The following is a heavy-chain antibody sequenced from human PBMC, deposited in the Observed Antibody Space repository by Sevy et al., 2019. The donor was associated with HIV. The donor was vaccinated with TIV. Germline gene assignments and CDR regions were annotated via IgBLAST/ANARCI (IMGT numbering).Heavy chain of an antibody. CDR2: ISGSGGSGDKT. CDR3: ARKYDSSGYFDY. CDR1: GFSLSNYA. V-gene: IGHV3-23*01. Sequence: GGSLRLSCAASGFSLSNYAMNWVRQAPGKGLEWVSGISGSGGSGDKTNYADSVKGRFTISRDDSKNSLYLQLNSLRAEDTAIYYCARKYDSSGYFDYWGQGPLVTVSS. J-gene: IGHJ4*02. D-gene: IGHD3-22*01.